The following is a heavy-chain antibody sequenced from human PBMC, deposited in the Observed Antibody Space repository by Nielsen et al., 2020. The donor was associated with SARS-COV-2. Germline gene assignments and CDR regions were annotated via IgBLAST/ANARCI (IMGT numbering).Heavy chain of an antibody. CDR3: ASGSSGYYSNFDY. V-gene: IGHV3-30*19. Sequence: GESLKISCAASGFTFSSYGMHWVRQAPGKGLEWVAVISYDGSNKYYADSVKGRFTISRDNSKNTLYLQMNSLRAEDTAVYYCASGSSGYYSNFDYWGQGTLVTVSS. CDR2: ISYDGSNK. D-gene: IGHD3-22*01. CDR1: GFTFSSYG. J-gene: IGHJ4*02.